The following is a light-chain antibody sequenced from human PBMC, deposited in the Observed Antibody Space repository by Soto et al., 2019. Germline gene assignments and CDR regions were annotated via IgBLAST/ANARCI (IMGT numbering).Light chain of an antibody. J-gene: IGKJ1*01. Sequence: DIQMTQSPSTLSASVVDRVTITCLASQSISSWLAWYQQKLGRAPRLLIYDASSLESGVPSRFSGSGYGTEFTLTISSLQPDDFATYYCQHYNSYSEAFGQGTKVDIK. CDR1: QSISSW. V-gene: IGKV1-5*01. CDR2: DAS. CDR3: QHYNSYSEA.